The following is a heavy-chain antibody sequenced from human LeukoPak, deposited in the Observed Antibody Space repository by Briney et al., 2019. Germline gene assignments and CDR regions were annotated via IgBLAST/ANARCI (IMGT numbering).Heavy chain of an antibody. CDR1: GFTFSSYG. CDR2: IWYDGSNK. D-gene: IGHD2-2*02. J-gene: IGHJ4*02. CDR3: ARDGWGYCSSTSCYTGGFAFDY. Sequence: GGSLRLSCAASGFTFSSYGMHWVRQAPGKGLEGVAVIWYDGSNKYYADSVKGRFTISRDNSKNTLYLQMNSLRAEDTAVYYCARDGWGYCSSTSCYTGGFAFDYWGQGTLVTVSS. V-gene: IGHV3-33*01.